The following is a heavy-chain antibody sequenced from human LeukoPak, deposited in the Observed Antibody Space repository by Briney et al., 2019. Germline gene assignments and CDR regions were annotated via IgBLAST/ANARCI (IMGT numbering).Heavy chain of an antibody. J-gene: IGHJ4*02. CDR1: GFTFDDYG. CDR3: ARSAAYGDLTLDY. Sequence: GGSLRRACAASGFTFDDYGLSWVRQAPGKGLEWVSGINWNGGGTGYADSVKGRFTISRDNAKNSLYLQMNSLRAEDTALYYCARSAAYGDLTLDYWGQGTLVTVSS. CDR2: INWNGGGT. V-gene: IGHV3-20*04. D-gene: IGHD4-17*01.